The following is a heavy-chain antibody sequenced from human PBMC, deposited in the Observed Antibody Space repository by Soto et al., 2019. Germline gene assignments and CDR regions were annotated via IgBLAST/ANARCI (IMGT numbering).Heavy chain of an antibody. CDR1: GYTFTTYA. J-gene: IGHJ6*02. CDR2: INAGNGNT. CDR3: AGEAIVLVPADNYYYYYGMDV. V-gene: IGHV1-3*05. Sequence: QVQLMQSGAEEKKPGASVKVSCKASGYTFTTYAMHWVRQAPGQRLEWMGWINAGNGNTKYSQKFQGRVTITRDTSASTAYMELSSLRSEDTAVYYCAGEAIVLVPADNYYYYYGMDVWGQGTTVTVSS. D-gene: IGHD2-2*01.